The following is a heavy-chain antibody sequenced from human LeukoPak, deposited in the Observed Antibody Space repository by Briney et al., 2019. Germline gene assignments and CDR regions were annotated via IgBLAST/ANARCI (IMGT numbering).Heavy chain of an antibody. CDR2: VYHSGST. CDR1: GYSISSGYY. J-gene: IGHJ4*02. CDR3: ARVMVRGVATPLYYFDY. D-gene: IGHD3-10*01. Sequence: SETLSLTCTVSGYSISSGYYWGWIRQPPGKGLEWIGSVYHSGSTNYNPSLKSRVTISVDKSKNQFSLKLSSVTAADTAVYYCARVMVRGVATPLYYFDYWGQGTLVTVSS. V-gene: IGHV4-38-2*02.